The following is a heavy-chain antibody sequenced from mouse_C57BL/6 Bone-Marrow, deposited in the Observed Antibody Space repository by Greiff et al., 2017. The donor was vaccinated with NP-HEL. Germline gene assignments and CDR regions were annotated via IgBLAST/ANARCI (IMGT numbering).Heavy chain of an antibody. CDR1: GFPITSGYY. J-gene: IGHJ1*03. D-gene: IGHD2-3*01. V-gene: IGHV12-3*01. Sequence: VQLQESGPGLVKPSQSLFLTCSITGFPITSGYYWIWIRQSPGKPLEWMGYITHSGETFYNPSLQSPISITRETSKNQFFLQLDSVTTEDTAMNCCAGDYDGYWYFDVWGTGTTVTVSS. CDR2: ITHSGET. CDR3: AGDYDGYWYFDV.